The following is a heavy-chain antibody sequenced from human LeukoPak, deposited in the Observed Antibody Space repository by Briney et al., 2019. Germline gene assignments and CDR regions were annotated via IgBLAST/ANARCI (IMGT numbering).Heavy chain of an antibody. J-gene: IGHJ6*02. CDR3: ARDPLRYPDYYGMDV. Sequence: SQTLSLTCTVSGGSISSGSYYWRWIRQPAGKGLEWIGRIYTSGSTNYNPSLKSRVTIPVDTSKNQFSLKLSSVTAADTAVYYCARDPLRYPDYYGMDVWGQGTTVTVSS. D-gene: IGHD3-9*01. V-gene: IGHV4-61*02. CDR1: GGSISSGSYY. CDR2: IYTSGST.